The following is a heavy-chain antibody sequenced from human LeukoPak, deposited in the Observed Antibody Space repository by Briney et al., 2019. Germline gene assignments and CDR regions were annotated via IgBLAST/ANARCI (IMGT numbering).Heavy chain of an antibody. CDR3: ARSPYYDRDFDY. Sequence: GGSLRLSCAASGFTFDDYAMPWVRQAPGKGLEWVSGISWNSGSIGYADSVKGRFTTSRDNAKNSLYLQMNSLRAEDTALYYCARSPYYDRDFDYWGQGTLVTVSS. CDR2: ISWNSGSI. V-gene: IGHV3-9*01. CDR1: GFTFDDYA. D-gene: IGHD3-22*01. J-gene: IGHJ4*02.